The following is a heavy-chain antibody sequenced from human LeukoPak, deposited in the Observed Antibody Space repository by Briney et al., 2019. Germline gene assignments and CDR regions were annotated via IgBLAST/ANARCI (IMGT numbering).Heavy chain of an antibody. J-gene: IGHJ4*02. V-gene: IGHV3-30-3*01. D-gene: IGHD1-26*01. Sequence: GGSLRLSCVASGFTFSSYWMSWVRQAPGKGLEWVAVISYDGSNKYYADSVKGRFTISRDNSKNTLYLQMNSLRAEDTAVYYCARDRYSRSYPSDWGQGTLVTVSS. CDR3: ARDRYSRSYPSD. CDR1: GFTFSSYW. CDR2: ISYDGSNK.